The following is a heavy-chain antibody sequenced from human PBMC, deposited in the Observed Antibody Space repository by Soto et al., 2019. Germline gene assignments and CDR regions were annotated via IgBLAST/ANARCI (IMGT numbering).Heavy chain of an antibody. V-gene: IGHV1-24*01. CDR2: FDPEDGET. J-gene: IGHJ4*02. D-gene: IGHD1-7*01. CDR3: ATVRGSGITGTQGLDY. CDR1: GYTLTELS. Sequence: ASVKVSCKVSGYTLTELSMHWVRQAPGKGLEWMGGFDPEDGETIYAQKFQGRVTMTEDTSTDTAYMELSSLRSEDTAVYYCATVRGSGITGTQGLDYWGQGTRVTVSS.